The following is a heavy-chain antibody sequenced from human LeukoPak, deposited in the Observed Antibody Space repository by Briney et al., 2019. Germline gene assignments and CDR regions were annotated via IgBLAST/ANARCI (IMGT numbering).Heavy chain of an antibody. CDR3: AKLPRITIFGVVIMSYFDY. Sequence: SSSSYYWGWIRQPPGKGLEWVSAISGSGGSTYYADSVKGRFTISRDNSKNTLYLQMNSLRAEDTAVYYCAKLPRITIFGVVIMSYFDYWGQGTLVTVSS. J-gene: IGHJ4*02. D-gene: IGHD3-3*01. CDR2: ISGSGGST. V-gene: IGHV3-23*01. CDR1: SSSSYY.